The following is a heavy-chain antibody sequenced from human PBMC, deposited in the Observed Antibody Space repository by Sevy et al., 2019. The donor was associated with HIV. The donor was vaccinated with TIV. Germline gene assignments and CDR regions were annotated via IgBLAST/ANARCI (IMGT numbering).Heavy chain of an antibody. V-gene: IGHV6-1*01. CDR3: ARSGLANAGYYYYMDV. Sequence: SQTLSLTCAISGDSVSSDSAGWNWIRQSPSRGLEWLGRTYYRSKWYYDYAVSVKSQITINPDTSKNQFSLQLNSVTPEDTAVYYCARSGLANAGYYYYMDVWGKGTTVTVSS. J-gene: IGHJ6*03. D-gene: IGHD1-26*01. CDR2: TYYRSKWYY. CDR1: GDSVSSDSAG.